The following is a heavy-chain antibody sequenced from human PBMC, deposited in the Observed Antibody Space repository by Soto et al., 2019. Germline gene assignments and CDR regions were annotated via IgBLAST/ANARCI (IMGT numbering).Heavy chain of an antibody. CDR2: ISGSGGST. CDR3: ASRTSGWYFDY. J-gene: IGHJ4*02. V-gene: IGHV3-23*01. CDR1: GFTFSSYA. D-gene: IGHD6-19*01. Sequence: EVQLLESGGGLVQPGGSLRLSCTASGFTFSSYAMNWVRQAPGKGLEWGSVISGSGGSTYYADSLKGRFTISRDNSKNTLYLQMNSLRAEDTAVYYCASRTSGWYFDYWGQGTLVTVSS.